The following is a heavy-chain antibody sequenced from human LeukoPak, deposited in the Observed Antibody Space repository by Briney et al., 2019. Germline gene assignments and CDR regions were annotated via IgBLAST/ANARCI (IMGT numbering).Heavy chain of an antibody. CDR3: AKDLERGGGQPRFIDY. D-gene: IGHD3-16*01. CDR1: GFTFSSYA. Sequence: PGGSLRLSCAASGFTFSSYAMSWVRQAPGKGLEWVSAISGSGGSTYYADSVKGRFTISRDNSKNTLYLQMNSLRAEDTAVYYCAKDLERGGGQPRFIDYWGQGTLVTVSS. J-gene: IGHJ4*02. V-gene: IGHV3-23*01. CDR2: ISGSGGST.